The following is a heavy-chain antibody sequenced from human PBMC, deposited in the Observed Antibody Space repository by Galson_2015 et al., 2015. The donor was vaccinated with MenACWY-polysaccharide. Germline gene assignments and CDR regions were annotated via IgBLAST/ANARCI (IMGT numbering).Heavy chain of an antibody. V-gene: IGHV1-3*01. CDR2: INAGNGNT. Sequence: SVKVSCKASGYTFTSYAMHWVRQAPGQRLEWMGWINAGNGNTKYSQKFQGRVTITRDTSASTAYMELSSLRSEDTAVYYCARVTGDYYDSSGSVWSDPWGQGTLVTVSS. J-gene: IGHJ5*02. D-gene: IGHD3-22*01. CDR1: GYTFTSYA. CDR3: ARVTGDYYDSSGSVWSDP.